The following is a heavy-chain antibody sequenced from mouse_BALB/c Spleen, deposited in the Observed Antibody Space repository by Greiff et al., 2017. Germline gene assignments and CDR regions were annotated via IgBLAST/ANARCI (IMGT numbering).Heavy chain of an antibody. Sequence: QVQLQQPGAELVKPGASVKMSCKASGYTFTSYWMHWVKQRPGQGLEWIGVIDPSDSYTSYNQKFKGKATLTVDTSSSTAYMQLSSMTSEDSAVYYCTRGGIYYGNPYYFDYWGQGTTLTVSS. CDR3: TRGGIYYGNPYYFDY. CDR1: GYTFTSYW. D-gene: IGHD2-1*01. J-gene: IGHJ2*01. V-gene: IGHV1S127*01. CDR2: IDPSDSYT.